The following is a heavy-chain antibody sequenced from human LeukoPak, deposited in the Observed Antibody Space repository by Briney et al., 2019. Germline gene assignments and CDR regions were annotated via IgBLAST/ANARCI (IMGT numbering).Heavy chain of an antibody. CDR2: INPNSGGT. J-gene: IGHJ4*02. V-gene: IGHV1-2*06. CDR3: ARERGYRYGYYL. Sequence: ASVKVSCKASGYTFTGYYMHWVRQAPGQGLEWMGRINPNSGGTNYAQKFQGRVTMTRDTSISTAYMELSRLRSDDTAVYYCARERGYRYGYYLWGQGTLVTVSS. D-gene: IGHD5-18*01. CDR1: GYTFTGYY.